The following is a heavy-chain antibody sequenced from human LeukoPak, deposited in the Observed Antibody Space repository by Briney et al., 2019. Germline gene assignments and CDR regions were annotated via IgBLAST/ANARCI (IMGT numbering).Heavy chain of an antibody. Sequence: GESLQISCKGSGYSFTSYWIGWVRQLPGKGLEWMGIIYPGDSDTRYSPSFQGQVTISADKSISTAYLQWSSLKASNTAMYYCASMGDRSSSSGGLDYWGQGTLVTVSS. CDR3: ASMGDRSSSSGGLDY. J-gene: IGHJ4*02. CDR2: IYPGDSDT. V-gene: IGHV5-51*01. D-gene: IGHD6-6*01. CDR1: GYSFTSYW.